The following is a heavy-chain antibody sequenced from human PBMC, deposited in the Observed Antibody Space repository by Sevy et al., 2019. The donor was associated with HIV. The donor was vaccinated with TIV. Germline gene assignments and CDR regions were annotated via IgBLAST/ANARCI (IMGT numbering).Heavy chain of an antibody. CDR2: IKSKTDGGTT. Sequence: GGSLRLSCAASGFTFSNAWMSWVRQAPGKGLEWVGRIKSKTDGGTTDYAAPVKGKFPISSEDSKNTLYVQMNSLKTEDTAVYYCTTDGQVPAAMGEFDYWGQGTLVTVSS. V-gene: IGHV3-15*01. D-gene: IGHD2-2*01. J-gene: IGHJ4*02. CDR3: TTDGQVPAAMGEFDY. CDR1: GFTFSNAW.